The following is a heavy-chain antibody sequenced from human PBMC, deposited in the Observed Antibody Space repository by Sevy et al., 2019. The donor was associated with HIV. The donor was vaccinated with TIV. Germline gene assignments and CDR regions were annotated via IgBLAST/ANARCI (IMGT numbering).Heavy chain of an antibody. CDR1: GFTFSDYT. J-gene: IGHJ5*01. Sequence: GGSLRLSCAASGFTFSDYTIHWVRQAPGKGLEWVAVISYDGSGTSYADSVKGRFTISRDNSKNTLFLQMNSLRAADTAVYYCTRVRGLLGWFDSWGQGTLVTVSS. D-gene: IGHD3-10*01. CDR3: TRVRGLLGWFDS. V-gene: IGHV3-30*04. CDR2: ISYDGSGT.